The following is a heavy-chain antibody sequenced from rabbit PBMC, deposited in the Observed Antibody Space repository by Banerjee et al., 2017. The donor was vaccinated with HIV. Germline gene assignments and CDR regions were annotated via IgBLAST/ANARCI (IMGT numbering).Heavy chain of an antibody. CDR3: ARVWGSIHPFYFDL. CDR2: IRYGGST. J-gene: IGHJ4*01. Sequence: QSLEESGGGLVQPGGSLTLSCKASGFDFSSYHLYWVRQAPGKGLEYIGYIRYGGSTYYASWAKGRFTISKTSSTTVTLQLSSLTAADTATYFCARVWGSIHPFYFDLWGPGTLVTVS. D-gene: IGHD4-1*01. V-gene: IGHV1S40*01. CDR1: GFDFSSYH.